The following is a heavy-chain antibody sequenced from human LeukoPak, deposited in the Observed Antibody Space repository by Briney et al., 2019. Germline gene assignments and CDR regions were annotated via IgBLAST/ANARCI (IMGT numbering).Heavy chain of an antibody. V-gene: IGHV3-9*01. CDR2: ISWNSGSI. J-gene: IGHJ5*02. CDR1: GFTFDDYA. CDR3: AKGASSGWYLGWFDP. Sequence: GRSLRLSCAASGFTFDDYAMHWVRQAPGKGLEWVSGISWNSGSIGYADSVKGRFTISRDNAKNSLYLQMNSLRAEDTALYYCAKGASSGWYLGWFDPWGQGTLVTVSS. D-gene: IGHD6-19*01.